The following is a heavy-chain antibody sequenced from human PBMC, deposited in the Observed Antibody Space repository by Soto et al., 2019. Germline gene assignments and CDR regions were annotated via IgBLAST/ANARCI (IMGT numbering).Heavy chain of an antibody. CDR1: GGTFSRHA. J-gene: IGHJ4*02. CDR3: ARGWGYDSNDYYYAY. Sequence: QVQLVQSGAEVRKPGSSVKVSCKASGGTFSRHAISWVRQAPGQGLEWMGGIIPIFGTANHAQKFQGRVTIIADESTSTDYMELRSLRSEDKAMYYCARGWGYDSNDYYYAYWGQGTLVIVSS. V-gene: IGHV1-69*01. D-gene: IGHD3-22*01. CDR2: IIPIFGTA.